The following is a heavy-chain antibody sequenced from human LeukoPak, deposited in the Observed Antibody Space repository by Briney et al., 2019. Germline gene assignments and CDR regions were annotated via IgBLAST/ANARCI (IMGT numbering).Heavy chain of an antibody. CDR1: GFTFDDYA. V-gene: IGHV3-9*01. J-gene: IGHJ6*02. CDR3: AKGRDGYNSGYCYGMDV. CDR2: ISWNSGSI. Sequence: PGRSLRLSCAASGFTFDDYAMHWVRQAPGKGLEWVSGISWNSGSIGYADSVKGRFTISRDNAKNSLYLQMNSLRAEDTALYYCAKGRDGYNSGYCYGMDVWGQGTTVTVSS. D-gene: IGHD5-24*01.